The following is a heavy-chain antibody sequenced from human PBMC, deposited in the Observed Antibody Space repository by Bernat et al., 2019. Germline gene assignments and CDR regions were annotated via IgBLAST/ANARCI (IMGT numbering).Heavy chain of an antibody. V-gene: IGHV4-30-2*01. CDR3: ARGAGLYDILNGRLGAFDI. J-gene: IGHJ3*02. CDR1: GGSISSGGYS. Sequence: QLQLQESGSGLVKPSQTLSLTCAVSGGSISSGGYSWSWIRQPPGKGLEWIGYIYHSGSTYYNPSLKSRVTISVDRSKNKFSLKLSSVTAEDTAVYYWARGAGLYDILNGRLGAFDIWGQGTMVTVSS. CDR2: IYHSGST. D-gene: IGHD3-9*01.